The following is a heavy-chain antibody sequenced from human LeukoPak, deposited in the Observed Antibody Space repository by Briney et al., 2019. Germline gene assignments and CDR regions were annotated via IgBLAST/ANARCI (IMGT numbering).Heavy chain of an antibody. CDR3: ARDWSDTAVDY. V-gene: IGHV3-48*01. J-gene: IGHJ4*02. Sequence: QPGGSLRLSCAASGFTFSSYSMNWVRQAPGKGLEWVSYISSSSSTIYYADSVKGRFTISRDNAKNSLYLQMNSLRAEDTAVYYRARDWSDTAVDYWGQGTLVTVSS. CDR2: ISSSSSTI. D-gene: IGHD5-18*01. CDR1: GFTFSSYS.